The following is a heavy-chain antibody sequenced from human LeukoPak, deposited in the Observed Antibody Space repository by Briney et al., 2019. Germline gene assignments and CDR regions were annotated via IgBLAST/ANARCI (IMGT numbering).Heavy chain of an antibody. D-gene: IGHD3-22*01. V-gene: IGHV1-69*05. Sequence: SVKVSCKASGGTFSSYAISWVRQAPGQGVEWMGGIIPIFGTANYAQKFQGRVTNTTDENTSTDYMEVSRLRDEDTAVYYCAREGDYDSSGYLNWFDPWGQGTLVTVSS. CDR2: IIPIFGTA. J-gene: IGHJ5*02. CDR1: GGTFSSYA. CDR3: AREGDYDSSGYLNWFDP.